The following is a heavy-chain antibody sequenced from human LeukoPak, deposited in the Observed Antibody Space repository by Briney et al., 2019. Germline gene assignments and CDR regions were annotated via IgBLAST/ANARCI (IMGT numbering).Heavy chain of an antibody. V-gene: IGHV3-64D*09. D-gene: IGHD6-19*01. CDR3: VTPRIAVAGTVTDDY. J-gene: IGHJ4*02. CDR1: GFTFSSYA. CDR2: ISSSGGST. Sequence: GGSLRLSCSASGFTFSSYAMHWVRQAPGKGLECVSAISSSGGSTYYADSVKGRFTISRDNSKNTLYLQMSSLRGEDTAVYYCVTPRIAVAGTVTDDYWGQGTLVTVSS.